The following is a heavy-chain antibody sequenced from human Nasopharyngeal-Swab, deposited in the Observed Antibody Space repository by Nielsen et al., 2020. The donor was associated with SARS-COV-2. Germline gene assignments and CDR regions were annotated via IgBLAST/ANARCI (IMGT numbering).Heavy chain of an antibody. CDR2: ISSSGSIT. CDR3: ARGVETIHH. J-gene: IGHJ1*01. V-gene: IGHV3-11*04. Sequence: GGSLRLSCAASGFSFSEYYMSWIRQAPGKGLEWTSDISSSGSITHYADSMKGRFTISRDNAKKSLYLQMNSLRAEETAGYYCARGVETIHHWGQGSLVTVSS. CDR1: GFSFSEYY. D-gene: IGHD5-24*01.